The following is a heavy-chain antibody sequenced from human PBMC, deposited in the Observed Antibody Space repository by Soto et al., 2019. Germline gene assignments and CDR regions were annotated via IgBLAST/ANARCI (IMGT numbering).Heavy chain of an antibody. Sequence: QVQLVQSGPEVKKPGAPVKASSTASGYTFTRHGFSWVRPAPGHGFEWMGWISTYEVNTHYAQNFQGRVTMTADTSASTVYMELTSLRPDDTAIYFCAREGRIGWLGIDHWGQGTLVTVSS. J-gene: IGHJ4*02. D-gene: IGHD6-19*01. V-gene: IGHV1-18*01. CDR1: GYTFTRHG. CDR2: ISTYEVNT. CDR3: AREGRIGWLGIDH.